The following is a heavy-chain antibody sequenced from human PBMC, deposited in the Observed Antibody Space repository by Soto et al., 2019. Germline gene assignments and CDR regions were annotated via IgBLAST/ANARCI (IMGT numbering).Heavy chain of an antibody. D-gene: IGHD2-2*01. V-gene: IGHV3-23*01. J-gene: IGHJ4*02. CDR1: GFTFSNYA. Sequence: GGSLRLSCEASGFTFSNYAMSWVRQVPGKGLEWVSGITSGGGDTYYADSVKDRFTISRDNSRNTLYLHMDSLRAEDTAVYYCARGRGSTGYLGREHYFDYWGQGTLVTV. CDR3: ARGRGSTGYLGREHYFDY. CDR2: ITSGGGDT.